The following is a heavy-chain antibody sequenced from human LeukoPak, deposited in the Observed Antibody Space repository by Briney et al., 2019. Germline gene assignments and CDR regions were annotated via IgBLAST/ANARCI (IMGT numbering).Heavy chain of an antibody. Sequence: GASVKVSCKASGYTFTNYYMHWVRQAPGQGLEWMGWINPHSGGTNYPQKFQGRVTMTRDTSINTAYMELNRLRSDDTAVYYCARNPTLQLWLPEARFDPWGQGTLVTVSS. V-gene: IGHV1-2*02. CDR1: GYTFTNYY. CDR3: ARNPTLQLWLPEARFDP. CDR2: INPHSGGT. J-gene: IGHJ5*02. D-gene: IGHD5-18*01.